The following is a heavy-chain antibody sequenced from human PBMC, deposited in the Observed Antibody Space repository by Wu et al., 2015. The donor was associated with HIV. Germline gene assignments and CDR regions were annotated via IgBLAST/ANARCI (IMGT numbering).Heavy chain of an antibody. D-gene: IGHD3-22*01. CDR1: GGTFSSYA. Sequence: QVQLVQSGAEVKKPGSSVKVSCKASGGTFSSYAISWVRQAPGQGLEWMGGIIPIFGTANYAQKFQGRVTITTDESTSTAYMELSSLRSEDTAVYYCARASPAYYYDSSGLNFDYWGQGTLVTVSS. V-gene: IGHV1-69*05. J-gene: IGHJ4*02. CDR3: ARASPAYYYDSSGLNFDY. CDR2: IIPIFGTA.